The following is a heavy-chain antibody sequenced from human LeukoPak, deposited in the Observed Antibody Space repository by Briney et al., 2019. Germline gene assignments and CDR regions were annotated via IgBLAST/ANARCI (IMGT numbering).Heavy chain of an antibody. D-gene: IGHD6-19*01. CDR3: VQTTGWPGFNY. CDR1: GAPISRFY. V-gene: IGHV4-4*09. CDR2: IYNGVPT. J-gene: IGHJ4*02. Sequence: SETLSLTCTPSGAPISRFYWSWVRHPPGKGLEWIGNIYNGVPTFFNPSLKSRVTLSVDTSKTQFSLQLASVTAADTAVYYCVQTTGWPGFNYWGEGRLVTVSS.